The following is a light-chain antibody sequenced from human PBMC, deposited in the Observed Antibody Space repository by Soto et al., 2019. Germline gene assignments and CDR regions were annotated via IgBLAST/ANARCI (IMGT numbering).Light chain of an antibody. J-gene: IGLJ2*01. CDR3: QTWGTGFQV. Sequence: QPVLTQSPSASASLGASVKLTCTLSSGHSSYAIAWHQKQPGKGPRYLMDLNNDGSHSKGDGIPDRFSGSSSGAESYLIISSLQSEDEADYYCQTWGTGFQVFGGGTKLTVL. CDR1: SGHSSYA. V-gene: IGLV4-69*01. CDR2: LNNDGSH.